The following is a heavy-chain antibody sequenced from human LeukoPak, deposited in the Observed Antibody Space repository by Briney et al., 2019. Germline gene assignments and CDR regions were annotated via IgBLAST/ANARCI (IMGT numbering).Heavy chain of an antibody. CDR1: GFTFSSNG. CDR3: AKTGYSGSAYGTWYFDY. J-gene: IGHJ4*02. V-gene: IGHV3-30*02. D-gene: IGHD6-13*01. Sequence: GGSLRLSCATSGFTFSSNGLHWVRQAPGKGLEGVAFIRYDGSNEYYADSVKGRFTISRDNSKNTLYLQMNSLRTEDTALYYCAKTGYSGSAYGTWYFDYWGQGTLVTVSS. CDR2: IRYDGSNE.